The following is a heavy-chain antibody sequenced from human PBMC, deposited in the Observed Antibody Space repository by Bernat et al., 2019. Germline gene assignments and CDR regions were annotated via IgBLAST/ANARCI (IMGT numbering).Heavy chain of an antibody. D-gene: IGHD2-21*01. Sequence: EVQLVETGGGLIQPGGSLRLSCAASGFTVSSNYMSWVRQAPGKGLEWVSVIYSGGSTYYADSVKGRFTISRDNSKNTLYLQMNSLRAEDTAVYYCARDLSRGGDSAGAFDIWGQGTMVTVSS. CDR3: ARDLSRGGDSAGAFDI. V-gene: IGHV3-53*05. CDR1: GFTVSSNY. J-gene: IGHJ3*02. CDR2: IYSGGST.